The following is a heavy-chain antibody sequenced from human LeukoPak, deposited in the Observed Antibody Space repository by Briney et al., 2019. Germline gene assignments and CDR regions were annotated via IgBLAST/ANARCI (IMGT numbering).Heavy chain of an antibody. CDR2: ISSGSSYK. D-gene: IGHD1-14*01. CDR1: GFTFSNYN. V-gene: IGHV3-21*01. CDR3: ARVRLNHFDY. J-gene: IGHJ4*02. Sequence: GGSLRLSCAASGFTFSNYNMNWVRHAPGEGQEGVSSISSGSSYKSYTDSVKGRFPISRDNAKNSMYLQMNSLRAEDTAVYYCARVRLNHFDYWGQGTLVTVSS.